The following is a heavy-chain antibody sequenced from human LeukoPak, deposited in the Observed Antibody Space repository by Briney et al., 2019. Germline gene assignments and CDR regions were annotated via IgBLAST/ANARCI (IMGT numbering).Heavy chain of an antibody. J-gene: IGHJ3*01. CDR2: ISGSGDST. V-gene: IGHV3-23*01. D-gene: IGHD1-26*01. CDR3: AKLVGGMPLDL. CDR1: GFSFSSYA. Sequence: PGGSLRLSCAASGFSFSSYAMSWVRQAPGKGLEWVSTISGSGDSTYYADSVKGRFTISRDNSKNTLYLQMNSLRVEDTALYYCAKLVGGMPLDLWGQGTVVTVSS.